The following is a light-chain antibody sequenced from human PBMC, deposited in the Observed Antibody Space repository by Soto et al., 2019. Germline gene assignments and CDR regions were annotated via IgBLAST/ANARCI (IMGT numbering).Light chain of an antibody. CDR3: SSYTSSSTLGYV. CDR1: SSDVGAYNY. Sequence: QPARTQPGTVSGSPGQSITISNTGTSSDVGAYNYVSWYQQHPGKAPELMIYDVSNRPSGVSNRFSGSKSGNTASLTISGLQAEDEADYYCSSYTSSSTLGYVFGTGTKVTVL. CDR2: DVS. J-gene: IGLJ1*01. V-gene: IGLV2-14*01.